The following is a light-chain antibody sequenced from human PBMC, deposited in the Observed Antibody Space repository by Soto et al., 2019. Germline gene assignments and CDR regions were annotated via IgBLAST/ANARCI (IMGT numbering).Light chain of an antibody. CDR3: QQYDNLPSAT. V-gene: IGKV1-33*01. CDR1: QDISNY. J-gene: IGKJ5*01. Sequence: DIQMTQSPSSLSASVGDRVTITCQASQDISNYLNWYQQKPGKAPKLLIYDASNLETGVPSRFSGSGSGTDFTFTISSLQPEDIATYYCQQYDNLPSATFGQGTRL. CDR2: DAS.